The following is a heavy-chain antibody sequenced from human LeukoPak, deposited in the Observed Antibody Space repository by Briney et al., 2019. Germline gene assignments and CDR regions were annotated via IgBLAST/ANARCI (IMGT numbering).Heavy chain of an antibody. CDR2: INHSGST. V-gene: IGHV4-34*01. CDR1: GGSFSGYY. Sequence: SSETLSLTCAVYGGSFSGYYWSWIRQPPGKGLEWIGEINHSGSTNYNPSLKSRVTISVDTSKNQFSLKLSSVTAADTALYYCARLEAAPGHWFDPWGQGTLVTVSS. D-gene: IGHD6-6*01. J-gene: IGHJ5*02. CDR3: ARLEAAPGHWFDP.